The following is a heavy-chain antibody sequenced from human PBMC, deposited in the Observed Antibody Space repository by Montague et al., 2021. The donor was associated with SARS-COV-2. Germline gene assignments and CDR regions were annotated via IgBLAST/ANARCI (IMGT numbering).Heavy chain of an antibody. CDR3: STLFSVAGEH. CDR1: GGSINTRGYF. Sequence: SETLSLTCTVSGGSINTRGYFWVWIRQPPGKGLEWIGNVYSRGTYYSPSLKSRAVISVDTTNNHLYLKLASVTAADTAVYYCSTLFSVAGEHWGRGTLVTVSS. J-gene: IGHJ1*01. CDR2: VYSRGT. V-gene: IGHV4-39*02. D-gene: IGHD6-19*01.